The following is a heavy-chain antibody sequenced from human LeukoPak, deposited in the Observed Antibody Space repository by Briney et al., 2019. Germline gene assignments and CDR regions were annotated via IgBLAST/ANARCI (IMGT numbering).Heavy chain of an antibody. CDR1: GGSISSYY. Sequence: SETLSLTCTVSGGSISSYYWSWIRQPPGKGLEWIGYIYYSGSTNYNPSLKSRVTISVDTSKNQFSPKLSSVTAADTAVYYCARSSYYYDSSGYYIGAFDIWGQGTMVTVSS. D-gene: IGHD3-22*01. V-gene: IGHV4-59*01. CDR2: IYYSGST. CDR3: ARSSYYYDSSGYYIGAFDI. J-gene: IGHJ3*02.